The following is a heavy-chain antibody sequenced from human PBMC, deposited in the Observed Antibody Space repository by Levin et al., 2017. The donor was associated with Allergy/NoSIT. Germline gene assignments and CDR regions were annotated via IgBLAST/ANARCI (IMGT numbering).Heavy chain of an antibody. Sequence: GESLKISCVASGFTFSSYGVSWVRQAPGKGLEWVAGISGSGDTTHYAESVKGRFTISRDNSKNTLYLQMNSLRAEDTAVYYCAKDSEGFESSGYYYRAADYWGQGTLVTVSS. CDR1: GFTFSSYG. CDR2: ISGSGDTT. D-gene: IGHD3-22*01. CDR3: AKDSEGFESSGYYYRAADY. J-gene: IGHJ4*02. V-gene: IGHV3-23*01.